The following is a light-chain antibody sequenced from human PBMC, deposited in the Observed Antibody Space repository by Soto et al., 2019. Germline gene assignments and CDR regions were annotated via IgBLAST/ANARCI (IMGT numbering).Light chain of an antibody. Sequence: QSALTQPPSASGSPGQSVTISCTGTSSDVGGYNYVSWYQQHPGKAPKLMIYEVSKRPSGVPDRFSGSKSGNTTSLTVSGLQAGDEEDYFCRSFAGSLLVFGTGTKLTL. J-gene: IGLJ1*01. CDR2: EVS. CDR1: SSDVGGYNY. CDR3: RSFAGSLLV. V-gene: IGLV2-8*01.